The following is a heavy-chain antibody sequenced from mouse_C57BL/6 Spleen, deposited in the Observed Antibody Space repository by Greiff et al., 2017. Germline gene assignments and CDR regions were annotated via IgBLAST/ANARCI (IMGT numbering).Heavy chain of an antibody. D-gene: IGHD2-4*01. V-gene: IGHV1-19*01. J-gene: IGHJ3*01. CDR2: INPYNGGT. CDR3: ARKIIYYDYPAWFAY. Sequence: VQLQQSGPVLVKPGASVKMSCKASGYTFTDYYMNWVKQSHGKCLEWIGVINPYNGGTSYNQKFKGKATLTVDKSSSTAYMELNSLTSEDSAVYYCARKIIYYDYPAWFAYWGQGTLVTVSA. CDR1: GYTFTDYY.